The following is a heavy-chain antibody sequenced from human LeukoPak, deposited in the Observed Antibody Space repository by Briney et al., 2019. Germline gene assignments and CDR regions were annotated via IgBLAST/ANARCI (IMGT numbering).Heavy chain of an antibody. D-gene: IGHD3-3*01. J-gene: IGHJ4*02. CDR3: ARSLRFLEWLYRAPCFGY. CDR1: GYTFTSYD. Sequence: ASVKVSCKASGYTFTSYDINWVGQATGQGLEWMGWMNPNSGNTGYAQKFQGRVTITRNTSISTAYMELSSLRSEDTAVYYCARSLRFLEWLYRAPCFGYWGQGTLVTVSS. CDR2: MNPNSGNT. V-gene: IGHV1-8*03.